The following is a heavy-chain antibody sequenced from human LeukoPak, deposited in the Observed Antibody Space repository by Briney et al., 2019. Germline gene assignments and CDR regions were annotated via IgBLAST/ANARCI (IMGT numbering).Heavy chain of an antibody. J-gene: IGHJ4*02. Sequence: GGSLRLSCAASGFTFSSYAMSWVRQAPGKGLEWVSAISGSGGSTYYADSVKGRFTISRDNSKNTLYLQMNSLRAEDTAVYYCAKGNEDYDFWSGYYNWGQGTLVTVSS. D-gene: IGHD3-3*01. CDR2: ISGSGGST. CDR1: GFTFSSYA. CDR3: AKGNEDYDFWSGYYN. V-gene: IGHV3-23*01.